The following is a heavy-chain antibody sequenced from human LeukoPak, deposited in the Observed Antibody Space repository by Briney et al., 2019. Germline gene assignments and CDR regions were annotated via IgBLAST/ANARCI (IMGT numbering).Heavy chain of an antibody. CDR1: GYTFTGDY. Sequence: GASVKVSCKASGYTFTGDYVHWVRQAPGQGLEWMGWINPNSGGTDYSQRFQGRVTLTSDTSISAVYMELSRLRSNDTAVYYCATHTTMPLWGQGTLVTVSP. CDR3: ATHTTMPL. J-gene: IGHJ4*02. D-gene: IGHD5-18*01. CDR2: INPNSGGT. V-gene: IGHV1-2*02.